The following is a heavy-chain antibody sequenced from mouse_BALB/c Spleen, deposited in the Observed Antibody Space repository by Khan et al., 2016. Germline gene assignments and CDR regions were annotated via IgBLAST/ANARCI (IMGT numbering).Heavy chain of an antibody. Sequence: EVKLLESGGGLVQPGGSLKLSCAASGFDFSRYWMSWVRQAPGKGLEWIGEINPDSSTINYTPSLKDKFIISRDNAKNTLYLQMSKVRSEDTALYYCARPSNWERGGFAYWGQGTLVTVSA. V-gene: IGHV4-1*02. CDR3: ARPSNWERGGFAY. D-gene: IGHD4-1*01. CDR2: INPDSSTI. CDR1: GFDFSRYW. J-gene: IGHJ3*01.